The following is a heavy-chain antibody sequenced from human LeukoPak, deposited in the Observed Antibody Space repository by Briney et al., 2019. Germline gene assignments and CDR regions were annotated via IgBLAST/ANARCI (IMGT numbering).Heavy chain of an antibody. Sequence: GGSLRLPCAASGFTFSSYAMSWVRQAPGKGLEWVSAISGSGGSTYYADSVKGRFTISRDNSKNTLYLQMNSLRAEDTAVYYCAKATVYYDSSGYPYYFDYWGQGTLVTVS. CDR3: AKATVYYDSSGYPYYFDY. CDR2: ISGSGGST. CDR1: GFTFSSYA. D-gene: IGHD3-22*01. V-gene: IGHV3-23*01. J-gene: IGHJ4*02.